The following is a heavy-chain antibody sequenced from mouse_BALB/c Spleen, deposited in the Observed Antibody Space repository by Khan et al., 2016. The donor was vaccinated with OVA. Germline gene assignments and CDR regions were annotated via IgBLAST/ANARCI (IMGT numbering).Heavy chain of an antibody. CDR3: VSDGAVHRSDGWFAY. Sequence: QVQLKQSGAELARPGASVKMSCKASGYTFTSYTIHWIKERPGQGLEWIGYINPSNGYTNYNQRFKDKATLTTDKSSTTAYLQLSSLTSDDSAVYKCVSDGAVHRSDGWFAYWGQGTLVTVSA. V-gene: IGHV1-4*01. CDR1: GYTFTSYT. D-gene: IGHD2-14*01. J-gene: IGHJ3*01. CDR2: INPSNGYT.